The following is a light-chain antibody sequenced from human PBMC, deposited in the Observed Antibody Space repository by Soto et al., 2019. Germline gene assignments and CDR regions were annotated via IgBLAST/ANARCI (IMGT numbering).Light chain of an antibody. CDR3: QQYGSSPAFT. CDR2: GAS. J-gene: IGKJ3*01. V-gene: IGKV3-20*01. Sequence: EIVLTQSPGTLSLSPGERATLSCRASQSVSSSYLAWYQQKPGQAPRLLIYGASSRATGIPDRFSGSGSGTDFTLTISRLEPLDIAVYYCQQYGSSPAFTVGPGTKVDIK. CDR1: QSVSSSY.